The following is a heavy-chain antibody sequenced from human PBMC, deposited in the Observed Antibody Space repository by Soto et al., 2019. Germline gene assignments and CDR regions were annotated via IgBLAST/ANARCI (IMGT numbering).Heavy chain of an antibody. V-gene: IGHV3-23*01. Sequence: GGSLRLSCAASGFTFSGYAMSWVRQAPGKGLGWVSAISGSGGSTYYADSVKGRFTISRDNSKNTLYLQMNSLRAEDTAVYYCAKESITMVRGVIRPTGGMDVWGQGTTVTVSS. CDR1: GFTFSGYA. CDR3: AKESITMVRGVIRPTGGMDV. CDR2: ISGSGGST. D-gene: IGHD3-10*01. J-gene: IGHJ6*02.